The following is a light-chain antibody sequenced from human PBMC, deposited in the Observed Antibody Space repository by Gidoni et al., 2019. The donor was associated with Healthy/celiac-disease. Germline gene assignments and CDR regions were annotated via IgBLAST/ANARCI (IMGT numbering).Light chain of an antibody. CDR1: SSDVCGYNY. CDR2: DVS. CDR3: SSYTS. Sequence: QSALTQPAAVSGSPGQSITISCTGHSSDVCGYNYVSCYQQHPGKAPNLMIYDVSNRPSGVSNRFSGSKSGNTASLTISGLQAEDEADYYCSSYTSFGGGTTLTVL. V-gene: IGLV2-14*01. J-gene: IGLJ2*01.